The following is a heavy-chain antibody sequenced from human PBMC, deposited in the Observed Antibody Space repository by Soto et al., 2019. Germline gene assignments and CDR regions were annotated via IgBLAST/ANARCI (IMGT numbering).Heavy chain of an antibody. CDR2: IYYSGST. V-gene: IGHV4-59*12. Sequence: SETLSLTCTVSGGSISSYYWSWIRQPPGKGLEWIGYIYYSGSTYYNPSLKSRVTISVDTSKNQFSLKLSSVTAADTAVYYCARGVLRNYYDSRYAFDIWGQGTMVTVSS. D-gene: IGHD3-22*01. CDR1: GGSISSYY. J-gene: IGHJ3*02. CDR3: ARGVLRNYYDSRYAFDI.